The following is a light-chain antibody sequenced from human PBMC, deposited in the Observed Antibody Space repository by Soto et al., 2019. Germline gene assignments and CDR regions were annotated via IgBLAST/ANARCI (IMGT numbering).Light chain of an antibody. CDR2: DAS. CDR3: QQDNSYSPTYT. V-gene: IGKV1-5*01. Sequence: DLQMTQSHSTLSASVGDRVTITCRASQSISSWLAWYQKKPGKAPKLLIYDASSLESGVPARFSGSGAGTEFTRTISSLQPDDFATYYCQQDNSYSPTYTFGQGTKLEIK. CDR1: QSISSW. J-gene: IGKJ2*01.